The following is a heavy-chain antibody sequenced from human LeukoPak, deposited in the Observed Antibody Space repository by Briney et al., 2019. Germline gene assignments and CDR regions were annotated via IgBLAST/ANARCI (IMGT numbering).Heavy chain of an antibody. D-gene: IGHD3-9*01. CDR2: LSSGSTYK. J-gene: IGHJ6*02. V-gene: IGHV3-21*01. Sequence: GGSLRLSCAASGFTFSLYTMTWVRPAPGKGLAWVSSLSSGSTYKYYADSVKGRFTISRDSAKYSLFLQMNSLRAEDTAVYYCSRESAAYDILTGWMDVWGQGTTVTVSS. CDR3: SRESAAYDILTGWMDV. CDR1: GFTFSLYT.